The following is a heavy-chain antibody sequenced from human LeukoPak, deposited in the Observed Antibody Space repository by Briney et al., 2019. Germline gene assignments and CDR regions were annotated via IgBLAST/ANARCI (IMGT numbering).Heavy chain of an antibody. D-gene: IGHD3-10*01. V-gene: IGHV1-18*01. J-gene: IGHJ4*02. Sequence: ASVKVSCKASGYTLTNYAIGWVRQAPGQGLEWVGWISAYNGNRNNAQKPQGRVTMTADTSTSTAYMELSSLRSDDTAVYYCARDRGVVAAPYYFDYWGQGTLVTVSS. CDR3: ARDRGVVAAPYYFDY. CDR1: GYTLTNYA. CDR2: ISAYNGNR.